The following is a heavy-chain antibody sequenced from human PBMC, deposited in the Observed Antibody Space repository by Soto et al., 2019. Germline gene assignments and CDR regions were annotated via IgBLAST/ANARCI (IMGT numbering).Heavy chain of an antibody. Sequence: ASVKVSCKASGYTFTSYAMPWVRPAPVQRLEWMVCRNAGNGNTKYSQEFQGRVTITRDTSASTAYMELSSLRSEDMAVYYCARVPLITIFGLVAFDYWGQGTLVTVSS. CDR1: GYTFTSYA. D-gene: IGHD3-9*01. V-gene: IGHV1-3*02. J-gene: IGHJ4*02. CDR3: ARVPLITIFGLVAFDY. CDR2: RNAGNGNT.